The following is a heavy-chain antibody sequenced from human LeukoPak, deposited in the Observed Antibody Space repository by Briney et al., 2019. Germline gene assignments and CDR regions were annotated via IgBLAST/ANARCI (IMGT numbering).Heavy chain of an antibody. CDR2: ISSGSKYI. D-gene: IGHD5-18*01. V-gene: IGHV3-21*01. CDR3: ARALSYSYGSMDF. J-gene: IGHJ4*02. Sequence: GGSLRLSCVDSGFTFSSYSMNWVRQAPGKGLEWVSSISSGSKYIYNADSVKGRFIISRDNSKNPLYLQMNSLRVEDTAVYYCARALSYSYGSMDFWGQGTLVIVSS. CDR1: GFTFSSYS.